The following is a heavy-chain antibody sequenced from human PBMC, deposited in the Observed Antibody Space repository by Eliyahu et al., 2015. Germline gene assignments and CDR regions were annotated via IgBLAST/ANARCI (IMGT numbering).Heavy chain of an antibody. CDR3: ARGDTMSQDAFDI. V-gene: IGHV4-31*03. J-gene: IGHJ3*02. CDR2: IYYSGST. D-gene: IGHD3-10*02. CDR1: GGSXSSGGYY. Sequence: QVQLQESGPVLVKPSQTLSLXCTVSGGSXSSGGYYWSWIRQHPGKGLEWIGYIYYSGSTYYNPSLKSRVTISVDTSKNQFSLKLSSVTAADTAVYYCARGDTMSQDAFDIWGQGTMVTVSS.